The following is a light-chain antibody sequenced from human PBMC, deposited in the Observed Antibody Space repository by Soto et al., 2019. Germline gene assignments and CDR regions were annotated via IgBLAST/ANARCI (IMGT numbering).Light chain of an antibody. V-gene: IGLV1-40*01. CDR1: SSNIGAGYD. J-gene: IGLJ3*02. CDR2: GNS. Sequence: QSVLTQPPSVSGAPGQRVTISCTESSSNIGAGYDVHWYQQLPGTAPKLLIYGNSNRPSGVPDRFSGSKSGTSASLAITGLQAEDEADYYCQSYDSSLSAWEFGGGTKLTVL. CDR3: QSYDSSLSAWE.